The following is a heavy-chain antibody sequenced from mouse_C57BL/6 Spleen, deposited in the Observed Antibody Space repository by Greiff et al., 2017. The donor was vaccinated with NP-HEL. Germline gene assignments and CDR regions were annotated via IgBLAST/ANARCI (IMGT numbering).Heavy chain of an antibody. CDR1: GYTFTSYW. D-gene: IGHD2-3*01. CDR2: IDPDSGGT. CDR3: ARWLLREDYAMDY. V-gene: IGHV1-72*01. Sequence: VQLQQPGAELVKPGASVKLSCKASGYTFTSYWMHWVKQRPGRGLEWIGRIDPDSGGTKYNEKFKSKATLTVDTPSSTAYMQLSSLTSEDSAVYYCARWLLREDYAMDYWGQGTSVTVSS. J-gene: IGHJ4*01.